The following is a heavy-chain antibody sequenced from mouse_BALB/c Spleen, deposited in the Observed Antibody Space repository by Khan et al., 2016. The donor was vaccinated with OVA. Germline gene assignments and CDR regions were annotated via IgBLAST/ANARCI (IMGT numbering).Heavy chain of an antibody. CDR3: ARGNYGSRDYLDY. CDR1: GYTFSGYW. D-gene: IGHD1-1*01. CDR2: ILPGSGSR. V-gene: IGHV1-9*01. J-gene: IGHJ2*01. Sequence: QVQLKQSGAELMKPGASVKLSCKATGYTFSGYWLEWVKQRPGHGLEWIGEILPGSGSRNYNEKFKGKATFTADISSKTTYMQLSSLTSEDSAVYYGARGNYGSRDYLDYWGQGTTLTVSS.